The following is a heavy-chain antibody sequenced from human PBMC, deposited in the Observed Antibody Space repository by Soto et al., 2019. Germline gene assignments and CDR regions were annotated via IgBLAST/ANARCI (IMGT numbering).Heavy chain of an antibody. CDR1: GFTFSSYA. Sequence: GGSLRLSCAASGFTFSSYAMHWVRQDPGKGLEWVAVISYDGSNKYYADSVKGRFTISRDNSKNTLYLQMNSLRAEDTAVYYCARDYYRFNSGYGFSMDVWGQGTTVTVSS. CDR2: ISYDGSNK. J-gene: IGHJ6*02. V-gene: IGHV3-30-3*01. CDR3: ARDYYRFNSGYGFSMDV. D-gene: IGHD5-12*01.